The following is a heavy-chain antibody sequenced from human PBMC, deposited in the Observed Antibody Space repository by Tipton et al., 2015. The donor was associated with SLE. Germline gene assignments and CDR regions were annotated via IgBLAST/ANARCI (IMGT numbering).Heavy chain of an antibody. CDR2: ISSSSSYI. CDR1: GFTFSSYS. J-gene: IGHJ3*02. Sequence: GSLRLSCAASGFTFSSYSMNWVRQAPGKGLEWVSYISSSSSYIYYADSVKGRFTISRGNSKNSLYLQMNSLRAEDTALYYCAKDGYYYDSSGYGAFDIWGQGTMVTVSS. D-gene: IGHD3-22*01. V-gene: IGHV3-21*05. CDR3: AKDGYYYDSSGYGAFDI.